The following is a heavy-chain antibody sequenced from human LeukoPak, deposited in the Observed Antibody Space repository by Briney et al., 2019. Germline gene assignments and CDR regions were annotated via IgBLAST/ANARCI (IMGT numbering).Heavy chain of an antibody. J-gene: IGHJ4*02. Sequence: SETLSLTCSVSGGSIRSSSYYWGWIRQPPGKGLEYIGSFSYSGSTYYNPSLKSRVTISVDTSKNQFSLKLSSVTAADTAVYYCARGGRPSSYWGQGTLVTVSS. CDR3: ARGGRPSSY. V-gene: IGHV4-39*07. CDR2: FSYSGST. CDR1: GGSIRSSSYY.